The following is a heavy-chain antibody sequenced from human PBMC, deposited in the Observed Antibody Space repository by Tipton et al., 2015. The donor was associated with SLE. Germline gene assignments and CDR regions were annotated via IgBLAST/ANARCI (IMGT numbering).Heavy chain of an antibody. Sequence: TLSLTCIVSGDSISSSNSYWGWIRQPPGKGLEWIGSVFNDGNTYDNPSLKSRVTISVDTSKNQFSLKLMSLTAADTAVYYCARARSEDAFWREYVNYYYYMDVWGKGTTVTVSS. CDR3: ARARSEDAFWREYVNYYYYMDV. CDR1: GDSISSSNSY. J-gene: IGHJ6*03. CDR2: VFNDGNT. D-gene: IGHD3-3*01. V-gene: IGHV4-39*07.